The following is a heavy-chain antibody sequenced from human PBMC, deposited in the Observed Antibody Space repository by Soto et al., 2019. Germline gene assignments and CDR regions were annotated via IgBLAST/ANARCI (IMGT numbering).Heavy chain of an antibody. CDR1: GGTFSSYA. CDR2: IIPIFGTA. J-gene: IGHJ5*02. Sequence: SVKVSCKASGGTFSSYAISWVRQAPGQGLEWMGGIIPIFGTANYAQKFQGRVTITADESTSTAYMELSSLRSEDTAVYYCARSPHYDCWSGYQSWWFDPWGQGTLVTVSS. D-gene: IGHD3-3*01. CDR3: ARSPHYDCWSGYQSWWFDP. V-gene: IGHV1-69*13.